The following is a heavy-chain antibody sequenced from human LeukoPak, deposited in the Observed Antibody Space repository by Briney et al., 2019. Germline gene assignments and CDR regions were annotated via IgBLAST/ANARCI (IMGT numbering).Heavy chain of an antibody. J-gene: IGHJ4*02. V-gene: IGHV4-34*01. CDR1: GGSISSYY. CDR3: ARGRWFYYFDY. Sequence: PSETLSLTCTVSGGSISSYYWSWIRQPPGKGLEWIGEINHSGSTNYNPSLTSRVTISVDTSKNQFSLKLSSVTAADTAVYYCARGRWFYYFDYWGQGTLVTVSS. D-gene: IGHD4-23*01. CDR2: INHSGST.